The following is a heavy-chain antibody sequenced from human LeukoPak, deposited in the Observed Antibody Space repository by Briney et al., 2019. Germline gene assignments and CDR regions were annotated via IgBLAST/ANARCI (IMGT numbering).Heavy chain of an antibody. Sequence: GGSLRLSCAASGFTVSNNYMSWVRQAPGKGLEWVSVIYSGGSTYYADSVKGRFTISRDNSKNTLYLQMNSLRAEDTAVYYCARVPSAAAGFQHWGQGTLVTVSS. J-gene: IGHJ1*01. V-gene: IGHV3-53*01. D-gene: IGHD6-13*01. CDR2: IYSGGST. CDR3: ARVPSAAAGFQH. CDR1: GFTVSNNY.